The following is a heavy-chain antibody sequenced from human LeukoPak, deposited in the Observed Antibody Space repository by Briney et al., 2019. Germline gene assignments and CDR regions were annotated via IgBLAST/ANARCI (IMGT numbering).Heavy chain of an antibody. CDR1: GGSISRYY. V-gene: IGHV4-59*08. CDR2: VCYTWST. Sequence: PAETLSPTYTLYGGSISRYYWRWIRLPAGKGVEWLGDVCYTWSTNYNPSLKLRVTISVDTSKNQYSLRLSSVTAADTAVYDSARLASGSYGPLTPFDYWGQGTLVTVSS. D-gene: IGHD1-26*01. J-gene: IGHJ4*02. CDR3: ARLASGSYGPLTPFDY.